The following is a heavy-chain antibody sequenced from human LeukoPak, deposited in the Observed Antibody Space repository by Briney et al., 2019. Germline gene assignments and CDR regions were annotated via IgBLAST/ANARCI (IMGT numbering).Heavy chain of an antibody. V-gene: IGHV1-8*03. D-gene: IGHD3-22*01. CDR3: AREDYYDSGSNDY. J-gene: IGHJ4*02. CDR2: MNPNSGNT. CDR1: GYTFTSYD. Sequence: ASVKVSCKASGYTFTSYDINWVRQAPGQGLEWMGWMNPNSGNTAYAQKFQGRVTITRNTSISTAYMELSSLRSEDTAVYYCAREDYYDSGSNDYWGQGTLVTASS.